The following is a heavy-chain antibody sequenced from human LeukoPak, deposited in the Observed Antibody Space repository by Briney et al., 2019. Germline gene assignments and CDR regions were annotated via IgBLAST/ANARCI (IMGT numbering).Heavy chain of an antibody. D-gene: IGHD1-26*01. Sequence: SETLSLTCAVYGGSFSGYYWSWIRQPPGKGLEWIGEINHSGSTNYNPSLKSRLTLSVDTSKNQFSLKLSSVTAADTAVHYCARDSGSPPGYYYYYYMDVWGKGTTVTVSS. J-gene: IGHJ6*03. CDR3: ARDSGSPPGYYYYYYMDV. CDR2: INHSGST. V-gene: IGHV4-34*01. CDR1: GGSFSGYY.